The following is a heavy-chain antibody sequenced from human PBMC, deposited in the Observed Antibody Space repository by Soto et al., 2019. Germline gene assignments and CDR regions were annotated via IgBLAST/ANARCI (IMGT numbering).Heavy chain of an antibody. V-gene: IGHV3-7*01. Sequence: EVQLVESGGGLVQPGGSLRLSCAASGFTFSTHWMNWVRQAPGKGLEWVANINQDGSEKYFVDSVKGRFTISRDNAKNSLYLQMNSLRAEDTAVYYCARSWAQLDYWGQGTLVTVSS. CDR2: INQDGSEK. CDR1: GFTFSTHW. CDR3: ARSWAQLDY. D-gene: IGHD3-16*01. J-gene: IGHJ4*02.